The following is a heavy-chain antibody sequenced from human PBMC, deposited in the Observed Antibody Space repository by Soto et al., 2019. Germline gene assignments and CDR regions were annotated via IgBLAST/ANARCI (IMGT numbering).Heavy chain of an antibody. CDR3: AKDLSWVYGSYDGGNSAGFDY. V-gene: IGHV3-23*01. D-gene: IGHD2-21*02. CDR2: ISGSGGST. Sequence: PGGSLRLSCAASGFTFISYATSWVLQAPWKGLEWVSAISGSGGSTYYADSVKGRFTISRDNSKNTLYLQMNSLRAEDTAVYYYAKDLSWVYGSYDGGNSAGFDYWGQGPLVTVSS. CDR1: GFTFISYA. J-gene: IGHJ4*02.